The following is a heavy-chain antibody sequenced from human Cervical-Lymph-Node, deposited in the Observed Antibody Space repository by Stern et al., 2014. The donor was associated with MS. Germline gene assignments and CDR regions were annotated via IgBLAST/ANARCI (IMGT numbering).Heavy chain of an antibody. J-gene: IGHJ4*02. V-gene: IGHV3-23*04. Sequence: VQLVESGGRLVQPGGSLRLSCAASGFTFSSYAMSWVRQAPGKGLEWVSAISGSGDSPYYADSVKGRFTISRDNSKNTLYLQMNSLRADDTAVYYCAKEGILVASFDYWGQGTLVTVSS. CDR2: ISGSGDSP. CDR1: GFTFSSYA. D-gene: IGHD6-19*01. CDR3: AKEGILVASFDY.